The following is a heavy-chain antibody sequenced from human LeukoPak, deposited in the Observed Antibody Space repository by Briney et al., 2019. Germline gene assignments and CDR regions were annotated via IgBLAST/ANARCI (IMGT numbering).Heavy chain of an antibody. CDR3: ARDRYYDSSGDYYYYMDV. CDR1: GGSISSYY. Sequence: NPSETLSLTCTGSGGSISSYYWSWIRQPAGKGLEWIGRIYTSGSTNYNPSLKSRVTMSVDTSKNQFSMKLSSVTAADTAVYYCARDRYYDSSGDYYYYMDVWGKGTTVTISS. V-gene: IGHV4-4*07. D-gene: IGHD3-22*01. CDR2: IYTSGST. J-gene: IGHJ6*03.